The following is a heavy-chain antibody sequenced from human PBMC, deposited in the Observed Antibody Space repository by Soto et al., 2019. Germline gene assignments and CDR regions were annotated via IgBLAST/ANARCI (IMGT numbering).Heavy chain of an antibody. D-gene: IGHD2-2*01. CDR2: ISGSGGGT. Sequence: GGSLRLSCAASGFTFTDYSMSWVRQAPGKGLEWVSAISGSGGGTYYADSVKGRFTISRDNSKNTLYLQMNSLRAEDTAVYYCAKDGDIVVVPAAIVWGQGTLVTVSS. CDR3: AKDGDIVVVPAAIV. J-gene: IGHJ4*02. CDR1: GFTFTDYS. V-gene: IGHV3-23*01.